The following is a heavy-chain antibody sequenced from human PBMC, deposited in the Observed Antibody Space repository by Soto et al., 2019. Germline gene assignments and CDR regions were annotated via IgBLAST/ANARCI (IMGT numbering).Heavy chain of an antibody. Sequence: QVQLVQSGAEVKKPGASVKVSCRTSGYSFTSYYIHWVRQAPGQGLEWMGLINTNGGSTSYAQRFQGRVTMTIDTSTTTVYMELSSLRSDDTAVYYCARGAFVSFWGQGTLVTVSS. CDR3: ARGAFVSF. CDR1: GYSFTSYY. CDR2: INTNGGST. J-gene: IGHJ4*02. D-gene: IGHD2-15*01. V-gene: IGHV1-46*03.